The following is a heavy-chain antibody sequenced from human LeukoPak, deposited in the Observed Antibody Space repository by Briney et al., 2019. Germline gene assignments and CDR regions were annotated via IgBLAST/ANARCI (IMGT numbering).Heavy chain of an antibody. D-gene: IGHD2-21*02. V-gene: IGHV3-30-3*01. CDR3: ARDLGACCPGGWFDP. CDR2: ISNDGNNK. Sequence: GGSLRLSCAASGFTFRSYALHWVRQAPGKGLEWVSVISNDGNNKYYADSVKGRFTISRDNSKNTLYLQINSLRAEDTAVYYCARDLGACCPGGWFDPWGQGTLVTVSS. CDR1: GFTFRSYA. J-gene: IGHJ5*02.